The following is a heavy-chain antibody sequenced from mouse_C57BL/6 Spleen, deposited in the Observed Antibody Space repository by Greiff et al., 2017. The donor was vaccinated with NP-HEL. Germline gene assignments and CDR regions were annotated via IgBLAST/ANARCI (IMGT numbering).Heavy chain of an antibody. V-gene: IGHV1-55*01. CDR2: IYPGSGST. Sequence: QVQLKQPGAELVKPGASVKMSCKASGYTFTSYWITWVKQRPGQGLEWIGDIYPGSGSTNYNEKFKSKATLTVDTSSSTAYMQLSSLTSEDSAVYYCARFDGYSGWFAYWGQGTLVTVSA. CDR1: GYTFTSYW. CDR3: ARFDGYSGWFAY. J-gene: IGHJ3*01. D-gene: IGHD2-3*01.